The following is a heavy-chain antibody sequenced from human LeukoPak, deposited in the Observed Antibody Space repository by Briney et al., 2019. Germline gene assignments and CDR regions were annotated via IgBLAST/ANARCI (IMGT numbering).Heavy chain of an antibody. J-gene: IGHJ4*02. CDR2: IWYDGSNK. D-gene: IGHD4-17*01. Sequence: GGSLRLSCAASGFTFSSYGMHWVRQAPGKGLEWVAVIWYDGSNKYYADSVKGRFTISRDNSKNTLYLQMNSLRAEDTAVYYCARDYGDYETGYYFDYWGQGTLVTVSS. CDR3: ARDYGDYETGYYFDY. V-gene: IGHV3-33*01. CDR1: GFTFSSYG.